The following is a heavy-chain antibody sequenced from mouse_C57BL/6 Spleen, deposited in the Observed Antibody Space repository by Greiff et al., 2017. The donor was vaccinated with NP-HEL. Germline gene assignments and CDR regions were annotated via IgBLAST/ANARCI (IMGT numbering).Heavy chain of an antibody. J-gene: IGHJ4*01. D-gene: IGHD1-1*01. CDR2: IYPGDGDT. Sequence: QVQLKQSGPELVKPGASVKISCKASGYAFSSSWMNWVKQRPGKGLEWIGRIYPGDGDTNYNGKFKGKATLTADKSSSTAYMQLSSLTSEDSAVYFCARKDYGSSNYYAMDYWGQGTSVTVSS. CDR3: ARKDYGSSNYYAMDY. V-gene: IGHV1-82*01. CDR1: GYAFSSSW.